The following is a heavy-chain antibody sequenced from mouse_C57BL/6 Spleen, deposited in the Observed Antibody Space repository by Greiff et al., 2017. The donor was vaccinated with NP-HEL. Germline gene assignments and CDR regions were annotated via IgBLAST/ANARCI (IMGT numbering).Heavy chain of an antibody. J-gene: IGHJ1*03. Sequence: EVQVVESGGGLVKPGGSLKLSCAASGFTFSDYGMHWVRQAPEKGLEWVAYISSGSSTIYYADTVKGRFTISRDNAKNTLFLQMTSLRSEDTAMYYCARGMRAGHWYFDVWGTGTTVTVSS. CDR1: GFTFSDYG. D-gene: IGHD3-3*01. CDR2: ISSGSSTI. CDR3: ARGMRAGHWYFDV. V-gene: IGHV5-17*01.